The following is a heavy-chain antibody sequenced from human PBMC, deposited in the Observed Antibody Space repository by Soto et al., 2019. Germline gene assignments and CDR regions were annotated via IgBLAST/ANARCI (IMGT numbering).Heavy chain of an antibody. J-gene: IGHJ6*02. V-gene: IGHV4-34*01. CDR3: ARGVHVDIVAKGGYGMDV. CDR2: INHSGST. Sequence: ASETLSLTCAVYGGSFSGYYWSWIRQPPGKGLEWIGEINHSGSTNYNPSLKSRVTISVDTSKNQFSLKLSSVTAADTAVYYCARGVHVDIVAKGGYGMDVWGQGTTVTVSS. CDR1: GGSFSGYY. D-gene: IGHD5-12*01.